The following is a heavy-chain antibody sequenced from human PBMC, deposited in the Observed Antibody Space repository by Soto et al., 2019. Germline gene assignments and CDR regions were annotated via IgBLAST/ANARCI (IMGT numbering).Heavy chain of an antibody. CDR3: ARGETYYQWPV. CDR1: GGSISSGGYY. Sequence: SETLSLTCTVSGGSISSGGYYWSWIRQHPGKGLEWIGYIYYSGSTYYNPSLKSRVTISVDTSKNQFSPKLSSVTAADTAVYYCARGETYYQWPVWGQGTTVTVSS. V-gene: IGHV4-31*03. J-gene: IGHJ6*02. CDR2: IYYSGST. D-gene: IGHD6-19*01.